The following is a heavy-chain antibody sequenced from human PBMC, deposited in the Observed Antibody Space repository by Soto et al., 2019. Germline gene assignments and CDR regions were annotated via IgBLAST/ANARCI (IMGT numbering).Heavy chain of an antibody. CDR2: IHPSGDTT. V-gene: IGHV1-46*02. CDR3: AEDVWGCGPVDH. CDR1: GFTFQNYH. D-gene: IGHD3-16*01. Sequence: QVQLVQSGAEVKEPGASVKVSCKASGFTFQNYHMHWVRQAPGQGLEWMGIIHPSGDTTTNAQNYQDRSAVTSETSPNTSYMESTSLTSRDSAVDYGAEDVWGCGPVDHRSPGTEITV. J-gene: IGHJ5*02.